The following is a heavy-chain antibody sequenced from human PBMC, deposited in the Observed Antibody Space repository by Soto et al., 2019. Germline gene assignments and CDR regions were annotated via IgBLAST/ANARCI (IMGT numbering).Heavy chain of an antibody. CDR2: IIPIFGTA. V-gene: IGHV1-69*01. CDR3: ARANGDQYYYYYYGMDV. Sequence: QVQLVQSGAEVKKPGSSVKVSCKASGGTFSSYAISWVRQAPGQWLEWMGGIIPIFGTANYAQKFQGRVTITADESTSTAYMELSSLRSEDTAVYYCARANGDQYYYYYYGMDVWGQGPTVTVSS. D-gene: IGHD4-17*01. J-gene: IGHJ6*02. CDR1: GGTFSSYA.